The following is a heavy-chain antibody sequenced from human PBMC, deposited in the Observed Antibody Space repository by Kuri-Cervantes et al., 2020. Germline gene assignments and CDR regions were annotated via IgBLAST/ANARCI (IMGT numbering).Heavy chain of an antibody. V-gene: IGHV3-23*01. Sequence: GESLEISCAAAGFSFNNYVMTGVRQAPGQGLEWGSIISGHGINTYYVDSVKGRFIISRDNSQNMLYLQMNSLMTEDTAVYYCFRATATSPPHNYYHYMDVWGKGTTVTVSS. D-gene: IGHD1-1*01. J-gene: IGHJ6*03. CDR3: FRATATSPPHNYYHYMDV. CDR2: ISGHGINT. CDR1: GFSFNNYV.